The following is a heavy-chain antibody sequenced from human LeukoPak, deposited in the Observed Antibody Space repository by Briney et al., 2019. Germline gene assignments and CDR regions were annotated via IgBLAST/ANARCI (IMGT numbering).Heavy chain of an antibody. V-gene: IGHV3-30-3*01. CDR1: GFTFSSYA. Sequence: GGSLRLSCAASGFTFSSYAMPWVRQAPGKGLEWVAVISYDGNNKYYADSVKGRFTISRDNSKNTLYLQMNSLRAEDTAVYYCARGRYYDSSDYYRPGAFNIWGQGTMVTVSS. CDR3: ARGRYYDSSDYYRPGAFNI. D-gene: IGHD3-22*01. CDR2: ISYDGNNK. J-gene: IGHJ3*02.